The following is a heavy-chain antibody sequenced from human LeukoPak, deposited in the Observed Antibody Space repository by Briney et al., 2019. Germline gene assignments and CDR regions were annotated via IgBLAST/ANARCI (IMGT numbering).Heavy chain of an antibody. CDR1: GGTFSSYA. CDR2: IIPLFGTR. V-gene: IGHV1-69*13. D-gene: IGHD6-19*01. Sequence: ASVKVSCKASGGTFSSYAISWVRQAPGQGLQWMGEIIPLFGTRNYAQKFQGRLTITADESTTTAYMDLSNLTSEDTAVYYCVVSGGWYGVWGQGTLVTVSS. CDR3: VVSGGWYGV. J-gene: IGHJ4*02.